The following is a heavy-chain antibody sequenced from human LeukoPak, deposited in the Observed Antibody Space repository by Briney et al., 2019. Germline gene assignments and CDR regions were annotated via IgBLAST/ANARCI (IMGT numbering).Heavy chain of an antibody. Sequence: GGSLRLSCAASGFTFSSYSMNWVRQAPGKGLEWVSSISTSSSYINYADSVKGRFTISRDNAKNSLYLQMNSLRAEDTAVYYCARDKSWAQKLLDYWGQGTLVTVSS. CDR3: ARDKSWAQKLLDY. J-gene: IGHJ4*02. D-gene: IGHD6-13*01. CDR1: GFTFSSYS. V-gene: IGHV3-21*01. CDR2: ISTSSSYI.